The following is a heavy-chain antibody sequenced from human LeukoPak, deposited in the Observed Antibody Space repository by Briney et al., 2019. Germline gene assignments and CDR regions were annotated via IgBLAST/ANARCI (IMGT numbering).Heavy chain of an antibody. Sequence: SETLSLTCTVSDGSISSPDHYWGWIRQPPGKGLEWIGIIYYTGSTYYNLSLKSRVIISVDTSKSQLSLKVKSMTAADTAVYYCARRFFYGDYDTYYFDYWGQGILVTVSS. V-gene: IGHV4-39*01. CDR2: IYYTGST. CDR1: DGSISSPDHY. D-gene: IGHD4-17*01. CDR3: ARRFFYGDYDTYYFDY. J-gene: IGHJ4*02.